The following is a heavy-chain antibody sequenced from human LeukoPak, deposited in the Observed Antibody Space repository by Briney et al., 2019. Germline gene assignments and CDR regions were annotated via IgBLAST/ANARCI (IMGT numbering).Heavy chain of an antibody. D-gene: IGHD3-16*01. V-gene: IGHV4-38-2*01. Sequence: SETLSLTCAVSGYSLGKNYYWGWIRQPPGKGLEWIGRIYGTGSTSYNPSLMNRVTMSVDTSKNHFSLKLTSVTSADTAVYYRARYDSRGSASTRFDYWGQGILVTISS. CDR1: GYSLGKNYY. CDR3: ARYDSRGSASTRFDY. J-gene: IGHJ4*02. CDR2: IYGTGST.